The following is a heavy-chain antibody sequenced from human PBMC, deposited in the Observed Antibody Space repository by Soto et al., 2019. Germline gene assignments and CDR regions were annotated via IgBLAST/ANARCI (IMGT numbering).Heavy chain of an antibody. V-gene: IGHV2-5*02. CDR3: AHKRGYYDFWSGYAP. CDR2: IYWDDDK. J-gene: IGHJ5*02. Sequence: QITLKESGPTLVKPTQTLTLTCTFSGFSLSTSGVGVGWIRQPPGKALEWLALIYWDDDKRYSPSLKSRLTITTDTSKTQVVLTMTNMDPVDTATYSCAHKRGYYDFWSGYAPWGQGTLVTVSS. D-gene: IGHD3-3*01. CDR1: GFSLSTSGVG.